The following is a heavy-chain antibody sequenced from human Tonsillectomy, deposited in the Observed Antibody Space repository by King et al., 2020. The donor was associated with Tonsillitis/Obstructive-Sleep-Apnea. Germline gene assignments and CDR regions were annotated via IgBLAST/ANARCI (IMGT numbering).Heavy chain of an antibody. J-gene: IGHJ3*02. V-gene: IGHV3-9*01. CDR3: AKDLIIAESGPPGDAFDI. CDR1: GFTFDDYA. D-gene: IGHD6-19*01. CDR2: ISWNSGRK. Sequence: VQLVESGGGLVQPGRSLRLSCAASGFTFDDYAMYWVRQAPGKGLEWVSGISWNSGRKAYADSVKGRFTISRDNAKNSLYLQMNSLRTEDTALYHCAKDLIIAESGPPGDAFDIWGQGTMVTVSS.